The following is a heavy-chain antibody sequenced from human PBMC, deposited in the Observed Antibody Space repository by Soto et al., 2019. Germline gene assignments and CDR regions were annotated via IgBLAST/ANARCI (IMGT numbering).Heavy chain of an antibody. J-gene: IGHJ4*02. V-gene: IGHV4-39*02. CDR2: IYYRGNT. CDR1: GGSISSSSYY. CDR3: AREGGGYCSGGSCQVDY. D-gene: IGHD2-15*01. Sequence: QLQLQESGPGLVKPSETLSLTCTVSGGSISSSSYYWGWIRQPPGKGLEWIGSIYYRGNTYYNPSLQSRVTIPVDTSKNQFSLKLSSVTAADTAVYYCAREGGGYCSGGSCQVDYWGQGTLVTVSS.